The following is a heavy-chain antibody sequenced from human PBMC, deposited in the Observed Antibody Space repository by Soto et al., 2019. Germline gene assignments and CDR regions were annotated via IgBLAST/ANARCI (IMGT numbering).Heavy chain of an antibody. J-gene: IGHJ4*02. CDR2: LYSDGRT. CDR1: GFTVSTNY. D-gene: IGHD3-10*01. CDR3: ARDLGDYFDS. V-gene: IGHV3-66*01. Sequence: DVQLVESGGTLVRPGGSLRLSCAASGFTVSTNYMSRVRQAPGKGLEWVSVLYSDGRTYYADSVKGRFTISRDNSKNTLYLLMNGLRVEDTAVYYCARDLGDYFDSWGQGTLATVSS.